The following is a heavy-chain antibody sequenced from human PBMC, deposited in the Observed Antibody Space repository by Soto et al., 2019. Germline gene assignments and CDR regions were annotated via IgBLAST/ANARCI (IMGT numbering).Heavy chain of an antibody. D-gene: IGHD1-26*01. CDR3: ARGTSRSYSHYYYYYGMDV. J-gene: IGHJ6*02. CDR2: INPNSGGT. Sequence: QVQLVQSGAEVKKPGASVKVSCKASGYTFTGHYMHWVRQAPGQGLEWMGWINPNSGGTNYAQKFQGRVTMTRDTSISTAYMELSRLRSDDTAVYYCARGTSRSYSHYYYYYGMDVWGQGTTVTVSS. CDR1: GYTFTGHY. V-gene: IGHV1-2*02.